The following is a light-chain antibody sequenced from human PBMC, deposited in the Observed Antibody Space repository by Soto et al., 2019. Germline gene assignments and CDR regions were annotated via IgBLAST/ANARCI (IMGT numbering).Light chain of an antibody. J-gene: IGLJ1*01. CDR1: SSDVGGYNY. V-gene: IGLV2-11*01. Sequence: QSVLTQPRSVSGSPGQSVTISCTGTSSDVGGYNYVSWYQQHPGKAPKLMIYDVSKRPSGVPDRFSGSNSGNTASLTISGLQAEDEADYYCCSYAGSYTFGVXGTGTSSPS. CDR2: DVS. CDR3: CSYAGSYTFGV.